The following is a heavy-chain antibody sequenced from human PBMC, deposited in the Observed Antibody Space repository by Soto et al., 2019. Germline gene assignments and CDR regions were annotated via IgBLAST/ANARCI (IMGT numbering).Heavy chain of an antibody. D-gene: IGHD3-16*01. CDR3: VRTGDVY. J-gene: IGHJ4*02. V-gene: IGHV3-7*05. Sequence: EVQLVESGGGLVQPGGSLTLSCAASGFTFGSYWMGWVRQAPGKGLEWVATIKQHGREKYYMDSVKGRFTISRDNAKKSLYLQMNSLRADDTALYYCVRTGDVYWGQGTLVTVSS. CDR1: GFTFGSYW. CDR2: IKQHGREK.